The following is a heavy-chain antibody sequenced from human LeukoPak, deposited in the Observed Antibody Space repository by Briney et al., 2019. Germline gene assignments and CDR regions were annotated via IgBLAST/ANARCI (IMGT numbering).Heavy chain of an antibody. CDR2: ISGSGDST. CDR1: GFTFSSYA. CDR3: ARSVSGQYFDI. V-gene: IGHV3-23*01. D-gene: IGHD2-8*01. J-gene: IGHJ2*01. Sequence: GGSLRLSCAASGFTFSSYAMNWVRQAPGKGLECISAISGSGDSTHYADSVKGRFTISRDNSKNTLYLQMNSLRAEDTAVYYCARSVSGQYFDIWGSGTLVTVSS.